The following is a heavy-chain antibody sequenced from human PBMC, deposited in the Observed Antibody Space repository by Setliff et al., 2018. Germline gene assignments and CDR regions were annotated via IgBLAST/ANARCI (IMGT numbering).Heavy chain of an antibody. CDR1: GYTFTSYD. CDR2: MNPNSGNT. D-gene: IGHD2-15*01. Sequence: GASVKVSCKASGYTFTSYDINWVRQATGQGLEWMGWMNPNSGNTGYAQKFQGRVTMTRNTSISTAYMELSSLRSEDTAVYYCARGYCSGGNCYEGSFDYWGQGTLVTVSS. CDR3: ARGYCSGGNCYEGSFDY. J-gene: IGHJ4*02. V-gene: IGHV1-8*02.